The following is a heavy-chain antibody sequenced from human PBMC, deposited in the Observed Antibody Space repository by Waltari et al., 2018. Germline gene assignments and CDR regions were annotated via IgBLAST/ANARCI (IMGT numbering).Heavy chain of an antibody. J-gene: IGHJ5*02. CDR2: INPKTWKA. Sequence: QLQLVQSGAEVKKPGASVKVSCKASGYTFTSYDINWVRQATGQGLEWMGWINPKTWKAGNGKKVQGRVTITRNTSISTAYMELSSLRSEDTAVYYCARDRRAAAGRGGWFDPWGQGTLVTVSS. CDR1: GYTFTSYD. D-gene: IGHD6-13*01. V-gene: IGHV1-8*03. CDR3: ARDRRAAAGRGGWFDP.